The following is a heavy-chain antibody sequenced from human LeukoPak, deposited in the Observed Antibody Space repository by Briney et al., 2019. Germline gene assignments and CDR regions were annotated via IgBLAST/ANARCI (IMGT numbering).Heavy chain of an antibody. J-gene: IGHJ4*02. CDR2: INPNSGGT. V-gene: IGHV1-2*02. D-gene: IGHD3-10*01. CDR3: ARVGLLWFGEGLDY. CDR1: GGTFSSYA. Sequence: ASVKVSCKASGGTFSSYAISWVRQAPGQGLEWMGWINPNSGGTNYAQKFQGRVTMTRDTSISTAYMELSRLRSDDTAVYYCARVGLLWFGEGLDYWGQGTLVTVSS.